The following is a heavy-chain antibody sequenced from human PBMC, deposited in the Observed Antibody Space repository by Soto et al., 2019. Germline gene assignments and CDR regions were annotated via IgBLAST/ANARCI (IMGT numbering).Heavy chain of an antibody. CDR3: GRGRSGELGVFY. CDR1: GYTFTGHY. J-gene: IGHJ4*02. D-gene: IGHD1-7*01. Sequence: QVQLVQSGAEVKKPGASVKVSCKASGYTFTGHYIHWVRQAPGQGFEWVGEIGPKNGDTRYAQKFQGRVAMTKDSSITTVYMELSNLSPDDTAVYYCGRGRSGELGVFYWGQGTLVTVHS. CDR2: IGPKNGDT. V-gene: IGHV1-2*02.